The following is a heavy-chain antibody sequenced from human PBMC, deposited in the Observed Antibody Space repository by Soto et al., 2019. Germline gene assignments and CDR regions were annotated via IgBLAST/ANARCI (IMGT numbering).Heavy chain of an antibody. D-gene: IGHD6-19*01. CDR1: GFTFSSYS. CDR2: ISSSSSYI. Sequence: ESGGGLVKPGGSLRLSCAASGFTFSSYSMNWVRQAPGKGLEWVSSISSSSSYIYYADSVKGRFTISRDNAKNSLYLQMNSLRAEDTAVYYCARMAVAGPYNWFEPWEQGTLVTDSS. V-gene: IGHV3-21*01. J-gene: IGHJ5*02. CDR3: ARMAVAGPYNWFEP.